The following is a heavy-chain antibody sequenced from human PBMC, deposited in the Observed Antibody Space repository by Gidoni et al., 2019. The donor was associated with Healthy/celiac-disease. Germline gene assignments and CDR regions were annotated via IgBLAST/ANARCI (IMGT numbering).Heavy chain of an antibody. CDR3: AKDLGYCSSTSCQSRYYYYGMDV. CDR1: GFTFSSEA. D-gene: IGHD2-2*01. V-gene: IGHV3-23*01. CDR2: ISGSGGST. J-gene: IGHJ6*02. Sequence: EVQLLESGGGLVQPGGSLRLSCAASGFTFSSEAMSWVRQAPGKGLEWVSAISGSGGSTYYADSVKGRFTISRDNSKHTLYLQMNSLRAEDTAVYYCAKDLGYCSSTSCQSRYYYYGMDVWGQGTTVTVSS.